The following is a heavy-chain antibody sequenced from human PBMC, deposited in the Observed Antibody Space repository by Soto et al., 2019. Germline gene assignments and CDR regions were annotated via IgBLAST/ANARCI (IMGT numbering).Heavy chain of an antibody. Sequence: QLQLQESGPGLVKPSETLSLTCTVSGGSISSSSYYWGWIRQPPGKGLEWIGSIYYSGSTYYNPSLKSRVTLPVDTSKNQFSLKLSSVTAADTAVYYCARPGSRGYYFDYWGQGTLVTVSS. D-gene: IGHD3-10*01. CDR1: GGSISSSSYY. CDR3: ARPGSRGYYFDY. CDR2: IYYSGST. J-gene: IGHJ4*02. V-gene: IGHV4-39*01.